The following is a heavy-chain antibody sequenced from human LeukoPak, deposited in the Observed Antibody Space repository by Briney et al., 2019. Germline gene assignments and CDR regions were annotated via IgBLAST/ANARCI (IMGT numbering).Heavy chain of an antibody. CDR3: ARDRGSSWYRGNWFDP. J-gene: IGHJ5*02. CDR1: GGSISSSSYY. V-gene: IGHV4-39*07. CDR2: IYYSGST. D-gene: IGHD6-13*01. Sequence: SETLSLACTVSGGSISSSSYYWGWIRQPPGKGLEWIGSIYYSGSTYYNPSLKSRVTISVDTSKNQFSLKLSSVTAADTAVYYCARDRGSSWYRGNWFDPWGQGTLVTVSS.